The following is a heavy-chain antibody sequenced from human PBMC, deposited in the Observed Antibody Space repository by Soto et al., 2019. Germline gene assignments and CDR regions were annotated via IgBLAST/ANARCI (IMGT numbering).Heavy chain of an antibody. CDR2: IYYSGST. CDR3: ARRLFSSTWPSYFDY. CDR1: GGSISTGGYY. V-gene: IGHV4-31*03. J-gene: IGHJ4*02. D-gene: IGHD6-13*01. Sequence: SETLSLTCYVSGGSISTGGYYWYWIRQHPGMGLECIGYIYYSGSTYYNPSLKSRVTIAVDTSKNQFSLKVSSVTAADTAVYYCARRLFSSTWPSYFDYWGEGTLVTVSS.